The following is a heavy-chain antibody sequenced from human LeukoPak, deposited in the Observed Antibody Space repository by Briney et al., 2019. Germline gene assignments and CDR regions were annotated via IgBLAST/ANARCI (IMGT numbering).Heavy chain of an antibody. Sequence: GGSLRLSCAASGFTFSSYAMSWVRQAPGKGLEWVSAICGSGGSTYYADSVKGRFTISRDNSKNTLYLQMNSLRAEDTAVYYCAKDLDILTGPTPGLGYWGQGTLVTVSS. CDR1: GFTFSSYA. CDR2: ICGSGGST. D-gene: IGHD3-9*01. V-gene: IGHV3-23*01. J-gene: IGHJ4*02. CDR3: AKDLDILTGPTPGLGY.